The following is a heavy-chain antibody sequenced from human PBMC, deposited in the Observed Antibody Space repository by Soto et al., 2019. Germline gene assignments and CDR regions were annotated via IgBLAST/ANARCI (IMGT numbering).Heavy chain of an antibody. CDR3: AKEAEEGSSCVNHPLDH. D-gene: IGHD6-19*01. J-gene: IGHJ4*02. CDR1: GFTFSAYA. CDR2: MSGGGGRT. Sequence: EVQLLESGGGLVQPGGSLRISCAASGFTFSAYAMRWVRQAPGRGLEWVSVMSGGGGRTHYADSVKGRFTVSRDNSKHTLYLQMSSMRVEDTAGYYCAKEAEEGSSCVNHPLDHWGQGTQVTVSS. V-gene: IGHV3-23*01.